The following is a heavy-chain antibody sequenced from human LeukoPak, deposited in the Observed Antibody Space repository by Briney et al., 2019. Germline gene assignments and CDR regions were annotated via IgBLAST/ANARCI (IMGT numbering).Heavy chain of an antibody. CDR1: GFNFSDSR. J-gene: IGHJ4*02. Sequence: GGSLRLSCVTSGFNFSDSRMTWVRQAPGKGLQWVANVNRDGTEKHFLDSVEGRFTISRDNAKKSLYLQMSSLRPQDTAVYYCARDWAGGSGRFDYWGQGTLVTVSS. D-gene: IGHD1-26*01. V-gene: IGHV3-7*05. CDR2: VNRDGTEK. CDR3: ARDWAGGSGRFDY.